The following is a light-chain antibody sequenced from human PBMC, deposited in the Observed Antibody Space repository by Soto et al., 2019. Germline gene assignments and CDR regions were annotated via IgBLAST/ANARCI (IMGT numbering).Light chain of an antibody. CDR2: GAS. CDR1: QSVSSSS. V-gene: IGKV3-20*01. J-gene: IGKJ2*01. Sequence: EIVLTQSPGTLSLSPGERATLSCRASQSVSSSSLAWYQQKPGQAPRLLIYGASSRATGIPDRFSGSGSGTDFTLTISRLEREDFAVFYCQQYGSSPYTFGQGTKLEIK. CDR3: QQYGSSPYT.